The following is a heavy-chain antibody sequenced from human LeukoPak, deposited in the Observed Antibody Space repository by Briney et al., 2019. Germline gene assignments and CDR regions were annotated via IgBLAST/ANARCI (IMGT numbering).Heavy chain of an antibody. CDR3: ARDAGAVDLVRGVLFH. D-gene: IGHD3-10*01. CDR1: GYTFRSYG. Sequence: ASVKVSCKASGYTFRSYGISWVRQAPGQGLEWMGWISGYNGHTDYAQKMQGRVTVTTDTSTSTAYMELKNLRSDDTAIYYCARDAGAVDLVRGVLFHWGQGTLVTVS. J-gene: IGHJ4*02. CDR2: ISGYNGHT. V-gene: IGHV1-18*01.